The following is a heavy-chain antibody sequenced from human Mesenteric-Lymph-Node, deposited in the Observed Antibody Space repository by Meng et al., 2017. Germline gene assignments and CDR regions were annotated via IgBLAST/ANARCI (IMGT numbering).Heavy chain of an antibody. CDR1: GYTFTAYY. CDR3: AKALGWGSSPDY. Sequence: QVQLVQSGADVTKPGASVNVSCKASGYTFTAYYIHWVRQAPGQGLEWMGRINPNSGGTNFAQKFQGRVIMTRDTSISTAYMELSSLGFDDTAVYYCAKALGWGSSPDYWGQGILVTVSS. D-gene: IGHD2-21*01. CDR2: INPNSGGT. J-gene: IGHJ4*02. V-gene: IGHV1-2*06.